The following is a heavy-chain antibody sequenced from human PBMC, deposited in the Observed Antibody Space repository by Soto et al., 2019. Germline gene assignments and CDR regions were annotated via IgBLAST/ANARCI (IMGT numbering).Heavy chain of an antibody. D-gene: IGHD3-10*01. V-gene: IGHV4-61*08. CDR1: GGSVSSGGHY. Sequence: SETLSLSCTVSGGSVSSGGHYWTWVRQSPGKGLEWIGYIYYLGAANYNPSLESRVTISIDTSRNQFSLRLTSVSAADTDVYYCSRAGSVFAPAGRDVWGQGTTDTVSS. CDR2: IYYLGAA. CDR3: SRAGSVFAPAGRDV. J-gene: IGHJ6*01.